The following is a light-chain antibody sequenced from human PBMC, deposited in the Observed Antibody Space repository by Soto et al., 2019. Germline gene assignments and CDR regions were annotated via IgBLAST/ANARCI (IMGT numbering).Light chain of an antibody. CDR2: SNN. Sequence: QSLLTQPPSASGTPGQRVTISCSGSSSNIGRNTVNWYQQLPGTAPKVLIYSNNQRPSGVPDRLSGSKSGTSASLAISGLQSEGEADYYCAAWDDSLNAVVFGGGTKVTVL. CDR1: SSNIGRNT. V-gene: IGLV1-44*01. J-gene: IGLJ2*01. CDR3: AAWDDSLNAVV.